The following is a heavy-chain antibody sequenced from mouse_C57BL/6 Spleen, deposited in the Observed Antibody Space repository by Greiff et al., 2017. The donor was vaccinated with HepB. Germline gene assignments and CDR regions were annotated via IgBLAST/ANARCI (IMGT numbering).Heavy chain of an antibody. Sequence: EVKLMESGPELVKPGASVKISCKASGYSFTGYFMNWVKQSHGKSLEWIGRINPYNGDTFYNQKFKGKATLTVDKSSSTAHMELLSLTSEDFAVYYCARHYYGSSYYYAMDYWGQGTSVTVSS. V-gene: IGHV1-37*01. CDR2: INPYNGDT. CDR1: GYSFTGYF. D-gene: IGHD1-1*01. CDR3: ARHYYGSSYYYAMDY. J-gene: IGHJ4*01.